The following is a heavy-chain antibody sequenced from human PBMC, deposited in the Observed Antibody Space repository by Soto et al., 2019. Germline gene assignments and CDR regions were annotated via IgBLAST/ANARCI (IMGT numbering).Heavy chain of an antibody. J-gene: IGHJ6*02. D-gene: IGHD3-22*01. CDR1: GFTFSSYA. CDR2: ISGSGGST. V-gene: IGHV3-23*01. CDR3: AKVNYYDRAGMDV. Sequence: EVPLLESGGGLVQPGGSLRLSCAASGFTFSSYAMSWVRQAPGKGLEWVSAISGSGGSTYYADSVKGRFTISRDNSKNTLYLQMNSLRAEDTAVYYCAKVNYYDRAGMDVWGQGTTVTVSS.